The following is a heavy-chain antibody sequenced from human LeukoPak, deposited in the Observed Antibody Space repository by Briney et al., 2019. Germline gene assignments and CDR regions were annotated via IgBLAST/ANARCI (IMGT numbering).Heavy chain of an antibody. V-gene: IGHV3-23*01. J-gene: IGHJ4*02. D-gene: IGHD3-3*01. CDR1: GFTFSSYA. CDR3: AKPMSGYYGLFDY. Sequence: GGSLRLSCAASGFTFSSYAMSWVRRAPGKGLEWVSAISGSGGSTYYADSVKGRFTISRDNSKNTLYLQMNSLRAEDTAVYYCAKPMSGYYGLFDYWGQGTLVTVSS. CDR2: ISGSGGST.